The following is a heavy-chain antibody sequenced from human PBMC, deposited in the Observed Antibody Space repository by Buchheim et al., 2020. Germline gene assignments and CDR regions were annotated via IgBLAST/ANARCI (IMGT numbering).Heavy chain of an antibody. CDR2: IKQDGSEK. V-gene: IGHV3-7*01. CDR3: VRAYYYDSSGPDFDY. CDR1: GFTFSSYW. J-gene: IGHJ4*02. D-gene: IGHD3-22*01. Sequence: EVQLVESGGGLVQPGGSLRLSCAASGFTFSSYWMSWVRQAPGKGLEWVANIKQDGSEKYYVDSVKGRFTISSDNAKNSLYLQMNSLRAEDTAVYYCVRAYYYDSSGPDFDYWGQGTL.